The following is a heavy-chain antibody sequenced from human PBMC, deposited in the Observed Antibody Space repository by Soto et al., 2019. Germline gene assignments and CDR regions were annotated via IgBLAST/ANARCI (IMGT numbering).Heavy chain of an antibody. J-gene: IGHJ5*02. CDR1: GGSISSSSYY. V-gene: IGHV4-39*01. CDR3: ARHVFEWERDNWFDP. Sequence: QLQLQESGPGLVKPSETLSLTCTVSGGSISSSSYYWGWIRQPPGKGLEWIGSIYYSGSTYYNPSLKSRVTISVDTSKNQFSLKLSSVTAADTAVYYCARHVFEWERDNWFDPWGQGTLVTVSS. CDR2: IYYSGST. D-gene: IGHD1-26*01.